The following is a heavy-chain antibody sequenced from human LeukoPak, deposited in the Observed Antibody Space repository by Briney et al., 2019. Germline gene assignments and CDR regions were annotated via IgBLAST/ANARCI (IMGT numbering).Heavy chain of an antibody. J-gene: IGHJ3*02. CDR1: GFTVSSSY. CDR2: IYSGGST. D-gene: IGHD3-22*01. V-gene: IGHV3-66*01. Sequence: GGSLRLSCAASGFTVSSSYMSWVRQAPGKGLEWVSVIYSGGSTYYADSVKGRFTISRDNSKNTLYLQMNSLRAEDTAVYYCARDHYYDSSGDFIDAFDIWGQGTMVTVSS. CDR3: ARDHYYDSSGDFIDAFDI.